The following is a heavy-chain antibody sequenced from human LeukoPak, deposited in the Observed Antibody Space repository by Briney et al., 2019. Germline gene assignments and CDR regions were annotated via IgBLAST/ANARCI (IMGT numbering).Heavy chain of an antibody. CDR3: ARNYGSERGSDALDI. D-gene: IGHD3-10*01. CDR2: IWYDGNNK. CDR1: GFTSSNYG. V-gene: IGHV3-33*01. Sequence: GGSLRLSCAASGFTSSNYGMHWVRQAPGKGLEWVAVIWYDGNNKNYADSVKGRFTISRDNSKNTLYLQMNSLRAEDTAVYYCARNYGSERGSDALDIWGQGTMVTVSS. J-gene: IGHJ3*02.